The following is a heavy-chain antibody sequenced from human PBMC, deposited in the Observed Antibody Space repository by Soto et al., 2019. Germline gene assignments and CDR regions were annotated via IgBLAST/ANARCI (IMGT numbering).Heavy chain of an antibody. D-gene: IGHD1-26*01. J-gene: IGHJ4*02. CDR3: ARDQVGATRRYFDY. Sequence: ASVKVSCKASGYTFTSYGISWVRQAPGQGLEWMGWISAYNGNTNYAQKFQGRVTMTSDTSISTAYMELSRLRSDDTAVYYCARDQVGATRRYFDYWGQGTLVTVS. CDR1: GYTFTSYG. V-gene: IGHV1-18*01. CDR2: ISAYNGNT.